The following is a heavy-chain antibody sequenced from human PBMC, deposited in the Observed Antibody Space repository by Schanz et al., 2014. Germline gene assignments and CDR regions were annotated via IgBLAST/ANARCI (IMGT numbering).Heavy chain of an antibody. CDR2: ISTSGST. V-gene: IGHV4-4*07. D-gene: IGHD3-22*01. Sequence: QVQLQESGPGLVKPSETLSLTCTVSGGSMSSFYWNWIRQPAGKGLEWIGRISTSGSTNYNPSLRSRVSISLGTSKPPFSLSLSSLTAADTAVYYCATWRGDDSGGHGQFDYWGQGALVTVSS. CDR1: GGSMSSFY. CDR3: ATWRGDDSGGHGQFDY. J-gene: IGHJ4*02.